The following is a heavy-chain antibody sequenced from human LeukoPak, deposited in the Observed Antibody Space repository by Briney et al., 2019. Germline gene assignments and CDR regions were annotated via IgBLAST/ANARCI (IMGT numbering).Heavy chain of an antibody. D-gene: IGHD3-10*01. CDR1: GGSISSGGYY. CDR3: ASGVRAAHYYYYYYMDV. Sequence: PSQTLSLTCTVSGGSISSGGYYWSWIRQHPGKGLEWIGYIYYSGSTYYNPSLKSRVTISVDTSKNQFSLKLSSVTAADTAVYYCASGVRAAHYYYYYYMDVWGKGTTVTVSS. J-gene: IGHJ6*03. V-gene: IGHV4-31*03. CDR2: IYYSGST.